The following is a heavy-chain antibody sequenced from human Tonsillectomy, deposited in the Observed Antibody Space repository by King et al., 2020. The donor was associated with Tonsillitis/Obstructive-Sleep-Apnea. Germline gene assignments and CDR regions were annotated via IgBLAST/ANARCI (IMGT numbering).Heavy chain of an antibody. CDR2: IMHSGST. CDR1: GGSFSGYF. D-gene: IGHD1-1*01. J-gene: IGHJ5*02. V-gene: IGHV4-34*12. Sequence: VQLQQWGAGLLKPSETLSLTCAVYGGSFSGYFWSLIRQPPGKGLEWIGDIMHSGSTNYNPSLKSRVTISLDTSKNQFSLNLSSVTAADTAVYYCARRTVNWFDPWGQGTLVTVSS. CDR3: ARRTVNWFDP.